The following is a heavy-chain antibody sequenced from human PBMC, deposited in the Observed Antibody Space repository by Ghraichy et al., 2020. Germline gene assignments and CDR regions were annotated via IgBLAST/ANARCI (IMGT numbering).Heavy chain of an antibody. CDR3: VRGQWSAFNF. CDR2: TYYRSKWYS. D-gene: IGHD6-19*01. J-gene: IGHJ4*02. Sequence: SETPSLTCVISGDSLSSNGVAWNWIRQSPSRGLEWLGRTYYRSKWYSEYAISVKSRITINPDTSKNQFSLHLSSLTPGDTALYYCVRGQWSAFNFWGQGTLVTGSS. CDR1: GDSLSSNGVA. V-gene: IGHV6-1*01.